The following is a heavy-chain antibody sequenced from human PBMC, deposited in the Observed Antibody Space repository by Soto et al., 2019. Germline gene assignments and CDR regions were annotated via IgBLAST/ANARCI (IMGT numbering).Heavy chain of an antibody. V-gene: IGHV1-69*13. CDR1: GGTFSSYA. CDR2: IIPIFGTA. CDR3: ARDGQPTKAPSYYYYGMDV. Sequence: ASVKVSCKASGGTFSSYAISWVRQAPGQGLEWMGGIIPIFGTANYAQKFQGRVTITADESTSTAYMELSSLRSEDTAVYYCARDGQPTKAPSYYYYGMDVWGQGTTVTVSS. J-gene: IGHJ6*02. D-gene: IGHD2-8*01.